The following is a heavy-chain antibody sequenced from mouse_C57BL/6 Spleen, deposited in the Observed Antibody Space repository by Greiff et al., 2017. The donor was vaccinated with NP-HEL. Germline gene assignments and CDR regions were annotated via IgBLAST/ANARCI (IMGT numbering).Heavy chain of an antibody. CDR2: IDPSDSYT. CDR1: GYTFTSYW. V-gene: IGHV1-69*01. CDR3: ARKGDSSGAMDY. Sequence: VQLQQPGAELVMPGASVKLSCKASGYTFTSYWMHWVKQRPGQGLEWIGEIDPSDSYTNYNQKFKGKSTLTVDKSSSTAYMQLSSLTSEDSAVYYCARKGDSSGAMDYWGQGTSVTVSS. J-gene: IGHJ4*01. D-gene: IGHD3-2*02.